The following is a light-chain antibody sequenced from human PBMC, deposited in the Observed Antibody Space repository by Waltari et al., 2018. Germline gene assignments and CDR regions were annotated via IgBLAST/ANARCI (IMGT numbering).Light chain of an antibody. CDR3: QQYYGTPPT. Sequence: DIVMTQSPDSLAVSLGERATINCTSSQNVLYSSKNKNYLAWYQQKPGQPPKLLIYWASTRESGVPDRFSGSGSGTDFTLTISSLQAEDVAVYYCQQYYGTPPTFGQGTKVEIK. CDR1: QNVLYSSKNKNY. J-gene: IGKJ1*01. V-gene: IGKV4-1*01. CDR2: WAS.